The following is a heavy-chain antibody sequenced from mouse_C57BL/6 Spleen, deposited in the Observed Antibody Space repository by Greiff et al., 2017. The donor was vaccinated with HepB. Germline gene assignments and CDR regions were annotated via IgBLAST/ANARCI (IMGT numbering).Heavy chain of an antibody. V-gene: IGHV5-9*01. D-gene: IGHD1-1*01. CDR2: ISGGGGNT. Sequence: EVKLVESGGGLVKPGGSLKLSCAASGFTFSSYTMSWVRQTPEKRLEWVATISGGGGNTYYPDSVKGRFTISRDNAKNTLYLQMSSLRSEDTALYYCARQGSSYPYFDYWGQGTTLTVSS. J-gene: IGHJ2*01. CDR3: ARQGSSYPYFDY. CDR1: GFTFSSYT.